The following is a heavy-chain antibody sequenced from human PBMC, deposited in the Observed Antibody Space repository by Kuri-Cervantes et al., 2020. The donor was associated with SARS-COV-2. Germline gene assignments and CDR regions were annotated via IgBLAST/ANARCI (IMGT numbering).Heavy chain of an antibody. CDR2: IIPILGIA. V-gene: IGHV1-69*10. Sequence: SVKVSCKASGGTFSSYAISWVRQAPGQGLEWMGGIIPILGIAHYAQKFQGRVTITADKSTSTAYMELRSLRSDDTAVYYCARGKDETRLGFDYWGQGTLVTVSS. D-gene: IGHD7-27*01. CDR1: GGTFSSYA. J-gene: IGHJ4*02. CDR3: ARGKDETRLGFDY.